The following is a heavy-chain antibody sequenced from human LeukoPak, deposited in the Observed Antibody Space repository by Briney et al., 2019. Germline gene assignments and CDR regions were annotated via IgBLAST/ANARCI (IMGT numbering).Heavy chain of an antibody. J-gene: IGHJ4*02. Sequence: AAVNVTRKSSGYTFTCYYMHGVGQPPGRGLEWVGLINPNRGGTNHAQKFQGSDTLTQDTSISTTYMEQRRLRAHNTAVYYSARGTGTEWDNYYGDYWGQGTLVTVST. CDR3: ARGTGTEWDNYYGDY. V-gene: IGHV1-2*02. CDR2: INPNRGGT. CDR1: GYTFTCYY. D-gene: IGHD1-26*01.